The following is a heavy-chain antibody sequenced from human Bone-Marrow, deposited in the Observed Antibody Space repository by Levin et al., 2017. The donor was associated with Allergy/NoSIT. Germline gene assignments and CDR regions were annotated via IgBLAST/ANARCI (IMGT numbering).Heavy chain of an antibody. CDR1: GFTFSSSS. J-gene: IGHJ4*02. D-gene: IGHD2-2*01. CDR3: ARVWCSSTSCYPYFDY. CDR2: ISSSSSTI. Sequence: LSLTCAASGFTFSSSSMNWVRQAPGKGLEWVSYISSSSSTIYYADSVKGRFTISRDNAKNSLYLQMNSLRDEDTAVYYCARVWCSSTSCYPYFDYWGQGTLVTVSS. V-gene: IGHV3-48*02.